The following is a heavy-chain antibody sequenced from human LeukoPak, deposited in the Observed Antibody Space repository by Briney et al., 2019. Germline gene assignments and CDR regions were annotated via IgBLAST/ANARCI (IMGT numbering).Heavy chain of an antibody. J-gene: IGHJ3*02. V-gene: IGHV4-31*03. CDR2: IYYSGST. CDR3: ARDRDGYTYTAFDI. CDR1: GGSISSGGYY. Sequence: SETLSLTCTVSGGSISSGGYYWSWIRQHPGKGLEWIGYIYYSGSTYYNPSLKSRVTISVDTSKNQFSLKLSSVTAADTAVYYCARDRDGYTYTAFDIWGQGTMVTVSS. D-gene: IGHD5-24*01.